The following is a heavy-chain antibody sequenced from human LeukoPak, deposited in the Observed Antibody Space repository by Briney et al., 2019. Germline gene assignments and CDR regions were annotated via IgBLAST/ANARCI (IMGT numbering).Heavy chain of an antibody. V-gene: IGHV1-18*01. J-gene: IGHJ6*02. CDR1: GYTFTSYG. D-gene: IGHD4-17*01. CDR2: ISAYNGNT. CDR3: ARVAVTLSGTGMDV. Sequence: GASVKVSCKASGYTFTSYGISWVRQAPEQGLEWMGWISAYNGNTNYAQKLQGGVTMTTDTSTSTAYMELRSLRSDDTAVYYCARVAVTLSGTGMDVWGQGTTVTVSS.